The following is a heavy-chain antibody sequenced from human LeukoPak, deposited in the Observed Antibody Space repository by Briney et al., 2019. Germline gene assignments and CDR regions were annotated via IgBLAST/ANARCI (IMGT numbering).Heavy chain of an antibody. Sequence: PSETLSLTCAVHGGSSSGYYWSWIRQPPGKGLEWIGEINHSGSTNYNPSLKSRVTISVDASKNQFSLKLSSVTAADTAVYYCARSRLHPIIFDYWGQGTLVTVSS. J-gene: IGHJ4*02. CDR3: ARSRLHPIIFDY. V-gene: IGHV4-34*01. D-gene: IGHD5-24*01. CDR1: GGSSSGYY. CDR2: INHSGST.